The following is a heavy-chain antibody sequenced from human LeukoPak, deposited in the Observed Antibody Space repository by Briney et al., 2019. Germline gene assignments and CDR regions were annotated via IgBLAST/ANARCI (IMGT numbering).Heavy chain of an antibody. CDR1: GYTFTTYG. V-gene: IGHV1-18*01. J-gene: IGHJ4*02. CDR2: ISGYNGNT. CDR3: AREDFGGNFGAY. D-gene: IGHD4-23*01. Sequence: ASVKVSCKASGYTFTTYGISWVRQAPGQGLEWMGWISGYNGNTNYAQNLQGRVTMTSDTSTSTAYMELRSLRSDDTAVYYCAREDFGGNFGAYWGQGTLVTVSS.